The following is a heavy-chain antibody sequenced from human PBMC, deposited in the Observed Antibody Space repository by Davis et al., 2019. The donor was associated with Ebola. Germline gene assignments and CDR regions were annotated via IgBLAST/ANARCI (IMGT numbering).Heavy chain of an antibody. CDR1: GVSISNSYY. D-gene: IGHD6-6*01. J-gene: IGHJ3*02. Sequence: PSETLSLTCTVSGVSISNSYYWSWIRQPPGKGLEWIGYISSGGSANYNPSLKSRVTISIDTSKNQFSLNLSSMTAADTAVYYCARPGRSSIPARFDAFEIWGQGTMVTVSS. V-gene: IGHV4-59*08. CDR3: ARPGRSSIPARFDAFEI. CDR2: ISSGGSA.